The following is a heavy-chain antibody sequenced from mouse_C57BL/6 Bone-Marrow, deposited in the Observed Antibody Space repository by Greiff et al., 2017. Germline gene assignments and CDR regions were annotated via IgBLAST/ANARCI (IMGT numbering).Heavy chain of an antibody. V-gene: IGHV2-4*01. D-gene: IGHD2-3*01. CDR2: IWSGGST. CDR1: GFSLTSYG. CDR3: AKDGTNWYFDV. Sequence: QVQLQQSGPGLVQPSPSLSIPCTVSGFSLTSYGVHWVRQPPGKGLEWLGVIWSGGSTDYNAAFISRLSISKDNSESQVFFKMNSLQADDTAIYYCAKDGTNWYFDVWGTGTTVTVSS. J-gene: IGHJ1*03.